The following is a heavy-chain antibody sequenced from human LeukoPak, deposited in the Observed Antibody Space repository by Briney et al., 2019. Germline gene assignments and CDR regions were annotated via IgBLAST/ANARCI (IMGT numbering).Heavy chain of an antibody. CDR3: AKRDGYFDL. Sequence: GGSLRLSCAASGSTFSSEAMSWIREIPGKGLDWVSGISGGGGTTYYADSVKGRFTISRDNSKGTLYLEMNSLRAEDTAVYYCAKRDGYFDLWGRGTLVTVSS. CDR2: ISGGGGTT. CDR1: GSTFSSEA. J-gene: IGHJ2*01. V-gene: IGHV3-23*01.